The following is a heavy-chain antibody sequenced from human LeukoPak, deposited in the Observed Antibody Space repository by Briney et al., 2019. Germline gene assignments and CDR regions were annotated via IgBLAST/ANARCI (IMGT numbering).Heavy chain of an antibody. V-gene: IGHV4-39*07. J-gene: IGHJ4*02. CDR1: GGSISSSSYY. D-gene: IGHD6-6*01. Sequence: SETLSPTCTVSGGSISSSSYYWGWIRQPPGKGLEWIGSIYYSGSTYYNLSLKSRVTISVDTSKNQFSLKLSSVTAADTAVYYCAREGYSSSLDYWGQGTLVTVSS. CDR3: AREGYSSSLDY. CDR2: IYYSGST.